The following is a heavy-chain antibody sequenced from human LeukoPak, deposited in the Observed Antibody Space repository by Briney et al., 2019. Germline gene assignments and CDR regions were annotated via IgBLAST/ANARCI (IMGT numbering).Heavy chain of an antibody. CDR3: ARDQVLRYFDWLHSSDAFDI. CDR1: GYTFTSYG. D-gene: IGHD3-9*01. V-gene: IGHV1-18*01. J-gene: IGHJ3*02. CDR2: ISAYNGNT. Sequence: GGPVKVSCKASGYTFTSYGISWVRQAPGQGLEWMGWISAYNGNTNYAQKLQGRVTMTTDTSTSTAYMELRSLRSDDTAVYYCARDQVLRYFDWLHSSDAFDIWGQGTMVTVSS.